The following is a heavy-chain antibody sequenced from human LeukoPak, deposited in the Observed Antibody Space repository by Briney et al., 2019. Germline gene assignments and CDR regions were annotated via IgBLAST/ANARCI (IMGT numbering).Heavy chain of an antibody. D-gene: IGHD3-22*01. CDR3: ARLTTYYYDSSGYPPYYFDY. CDR1: GTTVSSNY. Sequence: GGSLRLSCAASGTTVSSNYMNWVRQAPGKGLEWVSVIYSGGTTSYADSVKGRFTISRDNSKNTLYLQMNSLRAEDTAVYYCARLTTYYYDSSGYPPYYFDYWGQGTLVTVSS. CDR2: IYSGGTT. J-gene: IGHJ4*02. V-gene: IGHV3-66*01.